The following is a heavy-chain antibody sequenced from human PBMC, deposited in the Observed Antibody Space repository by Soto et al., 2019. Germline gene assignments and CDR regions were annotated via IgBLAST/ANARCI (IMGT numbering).Heavy chain of an antibody. CDR1: GFTFSSYG. CDR3: AKSMYGGCDLYYYYMDV. V-gene: IGHV3-30*18. J-gene: IGHJ6*03. Sequence: QVQLVESGGGVVQPGRCLRLSCAASGFTFSSYGMHWVRQAPGKGLEWVAVISYDGSNKYYADSVKSRFTISRDNSKNTLYLQMNSLRAEDTAVYYCAKSMYGGCDLYYYYMDVLGKGTTVTVSS. D-gene: IGHD2-8*01. CDR2: ISYDGSNK.